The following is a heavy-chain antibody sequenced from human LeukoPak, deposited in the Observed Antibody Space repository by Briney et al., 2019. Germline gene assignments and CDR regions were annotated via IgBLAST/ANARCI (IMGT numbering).Heavy chain of an antibody. CDR3: AKPYDYVWGTHHY. CDR1: GFTFSTYG. D-gene: IGHD3-16*01. J-gene: IGHJ4*02. CDR2: IWFDGSNK. V-gene: IGHV3-33*08. Sequence: QTGGSLRLSCDASGFTFSTYGMHWVRQAPGKGLEWVAVIWFDGSNKYYADSVKGRFTISRDNSKNTLYLQMSSLRAEDTAVYYCAKPYDYVWGTHHYWGQGTLVTVSS.